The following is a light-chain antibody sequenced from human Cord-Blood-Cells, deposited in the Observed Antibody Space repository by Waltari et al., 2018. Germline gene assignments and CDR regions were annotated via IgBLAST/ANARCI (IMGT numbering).Light chain of an antibody. CDR1: SSDVGSNNI. Sequence: QSALTQPASVSGSPGQSITISCTGTSSDVGSNNIVSWYQQHQDKAHKLMLYEGSTRPAGFSNRFSGSNSGNTASRTISGLQVEDGADYYRCSYAGSSSDVFGTATKVTVL. CDR2: EGS. J-gene: IGLJ1*01. CDR3: CSYAGSSSDV. V-gene: IGLV2-23*01.